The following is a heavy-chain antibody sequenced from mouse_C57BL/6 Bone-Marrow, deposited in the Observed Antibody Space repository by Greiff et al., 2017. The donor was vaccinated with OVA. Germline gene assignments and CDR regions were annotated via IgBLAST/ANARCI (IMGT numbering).Heavy chain of an antibody. CDR3: ARNYYYGSSLDY. D-gene: IGHD1-1*01. CDR1: GYAFTNYL. J-gene: IGHJ2*01. V-gene: IGHV1-54*01. Sequence: QVQLQQSGAELVRPGTSVKVSCKASGYAFTNYLIEWVKQRPGQGLEWIGVINPGSGGTNYNEKFKGKATLTADKSSSTAYMQLSSLTSEDSAVYFCARNYYYGSSLDYWGQGTTLTVSS. CDR2: INPGSGGT.